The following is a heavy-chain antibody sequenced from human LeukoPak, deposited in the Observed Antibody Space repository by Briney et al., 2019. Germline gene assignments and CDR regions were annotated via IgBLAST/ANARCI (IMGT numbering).Heavy chain of an antibody. CDR2: ISYDGSNK. V-gene: IGHV3-30-3*01. J-gene: IGHJ4*02. CDR1: GFTFSSYA. D-gene: IGHD4-17*01. CDR3: ARGPTGHY. Sequence: GGSLRLSCAASGFTFSSYAMHWVRQAPGKGLEWVAVISYDGSNKYYADSVKGRFTISRDNSKNTLYLQMNSLRAEDTAVYYCARGPTGHYWGQGTLVTVSS.